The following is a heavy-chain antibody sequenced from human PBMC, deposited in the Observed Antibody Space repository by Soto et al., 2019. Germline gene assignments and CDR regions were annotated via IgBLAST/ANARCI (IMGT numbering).Heavy chain of an antibody. CDR2: ISSSGSTI. V-gene: IGHV3-48*03. Sequence: GGSLRLSCAASGFTFSSYEMKWVRQAPGKGLEWVSYISSSGSTIYYADSVKGRFTISRDNAKNSLYLQMNSLRAEDTAVYYCASYDYVWGSYRYWGQGTLVTVSS. J-gene: IGHJ4*02. D-gene: IGHD3-16*02. CDR3: ASYDYVWGSYRY. CDR1: GFTFSSYE.